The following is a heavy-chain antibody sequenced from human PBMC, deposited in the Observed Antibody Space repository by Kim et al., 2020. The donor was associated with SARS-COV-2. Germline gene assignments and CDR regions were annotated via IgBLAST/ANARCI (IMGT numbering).Heavy chain of an antibody. CDR3: AKERRKYCSGGSCHLEY. D-gene: IGHD2-15*01. Sequence: VKGTFTISRDNSKNTLNQQMNNLRAEDTAVYYCAKERRKYCSGGSCHLEYWGQGTLVTVSS. J-gene: IGHJ4*02. V-gene: IGHV3-33*06.